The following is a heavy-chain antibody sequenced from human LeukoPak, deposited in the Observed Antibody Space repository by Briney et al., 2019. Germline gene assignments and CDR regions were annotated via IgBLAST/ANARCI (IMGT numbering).Heavy chain of an antibody. Sequence: PGGSLRLSCAASRLTSRSYVMSWVRQAPGKGLEWVSGISASGGSTYYADAVKGRFTTSRDISKNTLYLQMSSLRVEDTAIYYCAQASSDYFGSGSLTSWGQGTLVTVSS. CDR1: RLTSRSYV. CDR2: ISASGGST. CDR3: AQASSDYFGSGSLTS. D-gene: IGHD3-10*01. V-gene: IGHV3-23*01. J-gene: IGHJ5*02.